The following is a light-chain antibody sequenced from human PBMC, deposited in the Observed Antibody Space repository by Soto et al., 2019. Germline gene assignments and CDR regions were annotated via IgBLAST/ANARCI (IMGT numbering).Light chain of an antibody. V-gene: IGLV2-14*03. CDR1: SSDVDGYNY. CDR2: DVS. Sequence: QSVLTQPASVSGPPGQSITISCTGTSSDVDGYNYVSWYQHHPGKAPKLMIYDVSNRPSGVSNRFSGSKSGNTASLTISGLQPEDEADYYCCAYTTSNTRQIVFGTGTKVTVL. CDR3: CAYTTSNTRQIV. J-gene: IGLJ1*01.